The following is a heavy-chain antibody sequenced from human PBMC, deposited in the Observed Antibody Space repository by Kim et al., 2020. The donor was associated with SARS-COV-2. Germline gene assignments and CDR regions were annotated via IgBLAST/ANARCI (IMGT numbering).Heavy chain of an antibody. CDR3: AKGRDGDSYDSSGYYY. D-gene: IGHD3-22*01. V-gene: IGHV3-23*01. J-gene: IGHJ4*01. CDR2: ISDSGGLT. Sequence: GGSLRLSCAASGFKFNIYGMSWVRQSPGKGLEWVSSISDSGGLTYYGDSVKGRFTISRDNSKNTLYLQMNSLRVEDTAVYYCAKGRDGDSYDSSGYYYWG. CDR1: GFKFNIYG.